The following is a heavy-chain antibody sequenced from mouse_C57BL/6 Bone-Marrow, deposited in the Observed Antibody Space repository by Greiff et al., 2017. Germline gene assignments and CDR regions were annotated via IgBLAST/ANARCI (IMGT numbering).Heavy chain of an antibody. V-gene: IGHV1-54*01. CDR1: GYAFTNYL. J-gene: IGHJ4*01. CDR3: ARGTVVTYYAMDY. D-gene: IGHD1-1*01. Sequence: QVQLQQSGAELVRPGTSVKVSCKASGYAFTNYLIEWVKQRPGQGLEWIGVINPGSGGTNYNEKFKGKATLTADKSSSTAYMQLSSLTSEDSAVYFCARGTVVTYYAMDYWGQGTSVTVSS. CDR2: INPGSGGT.